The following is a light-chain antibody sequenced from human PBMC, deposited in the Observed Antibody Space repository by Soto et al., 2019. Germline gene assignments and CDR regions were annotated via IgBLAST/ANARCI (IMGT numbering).Light chain of an antibody. CDR3: QQYGSSPPVT. J-gene: IGKJ2*01. CDR1: QSVSSSY. Sequence: EIVLPQSPGTLSLSPGEIATLSCRASQSVSSSYLAWYQQKPGQAPRLLIYGASSRATGIPDRFSGSGSGTDVTLTISRLEPADFAVYYGQQYGSSPPVTFGQGTKLVIK. CDR2: GAS. V-gene: IGKV3-20*01.